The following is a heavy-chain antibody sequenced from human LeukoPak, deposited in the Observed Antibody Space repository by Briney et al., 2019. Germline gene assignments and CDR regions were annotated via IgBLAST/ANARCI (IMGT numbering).Heavy chain of an antibody. CDR1: GGSIISSSYY. CDR3: ARLSVIVGAALEYYYYYMDV. V-gene: IGHV4-39*01. CDR2: IYYSGST. D-gene: IGHD1-26*01. J-gene: IGHJ6*03. Sequence: PSETLSLTCTVSGGSIISSSYYWGWIRQPPGKGLEWIGSIYYSGSTYYNPSLKSRVTISVDTSKNQFSLKLSSVTAADTAVYYCARLSVIVGAALEYYYYYMDVWGQGTTVTVSS.